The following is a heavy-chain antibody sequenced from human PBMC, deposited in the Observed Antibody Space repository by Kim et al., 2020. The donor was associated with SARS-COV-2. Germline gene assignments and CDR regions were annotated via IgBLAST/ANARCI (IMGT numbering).Heavy chain of an antibody. J-gene: IGHJ4*02. CDR3: ARSGNIVATITH. Sequence: ASVKVSCKTSGYSFSNFGMNWVRQVPGQGLEWMGRINTETGNPTYAQEFTGRFVLSLDTSVSTAYLQINSLKAEDTAVYYCARSGNIVATITHWGQGTLVTVSS. V-gene: IGHV7-4-1*02. CDR2: INTETGNP. D-gene: IGHD5-12*01. CDR1: GYSFSNFG.